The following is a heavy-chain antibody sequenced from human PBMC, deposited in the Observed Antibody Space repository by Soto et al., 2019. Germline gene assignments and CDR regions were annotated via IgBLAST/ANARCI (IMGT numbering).Heavy chain of an antibody. D-gene: IGHD6-19*01. CDR3: ASSPTAVGGTPYYFDY. V-gene: IGHV3-23*01. CDR1: GFTFSRYA. CDR2: ISTSDHTT. J-gene: IGHJ4*02. Sequence: PVGSLRLSCAASGFTFSRYAMSWVRQAPGKGLEWVSSISTSDHTTYYADSVKGRFTISTDNSKNTLYVQMNGLRVEDTAVYYCASSPTAVGGTPYYFDYWGQGALVTVSS.